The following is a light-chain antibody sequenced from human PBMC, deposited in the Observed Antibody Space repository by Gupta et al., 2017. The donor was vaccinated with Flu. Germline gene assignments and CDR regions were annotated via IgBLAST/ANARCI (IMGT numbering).Light chain of an antibody. J-gene: IGLJ3*02. CDR2: EVS. CDR1: NNDVGAHNF. Sequence: QSALTQPASVSGSPGQSITISCTGSNNDVGAHNFVSWYQQHPGKAPKVIIYEVSNRPFGVSSRFSASKSGNPASLTISGLQAADEADYYCNAYTNTGIRVFGGGTKLTVL. CDR3: NAYTNTGIRV. V-gene: IGLV2-14*01.